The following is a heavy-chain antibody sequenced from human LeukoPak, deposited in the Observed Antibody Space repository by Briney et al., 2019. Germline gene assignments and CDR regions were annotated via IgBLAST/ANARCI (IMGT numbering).Heavy chain of an antibody. D-gene: IGHD6-19*01. CDR3: AKDPLDSSGLYYFDY. V-gene: IGHV3-33*06. J-gene: IGHJ4*02. Sequence: GGSLGLSCAASGFTFSSYGMHWVRQAPGKGLEWVAVIWYDGSNKYYADSVKGRFTISRDNSKNTLYLQMNSLRAEDTAVYYCAKDPLDSSGLYYFDYWGQGTLVTVSS. CDR2: IWYDGSNK. CDR1: GFTFSSYG.